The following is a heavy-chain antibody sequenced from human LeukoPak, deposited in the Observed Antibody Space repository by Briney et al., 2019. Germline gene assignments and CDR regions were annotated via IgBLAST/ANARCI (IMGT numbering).Heavy chain of an antibody. CDR2: INPSGGST. D-gene: IGHD4-17*01. CDR3: ASDIATTVTTRFYYYYGMDV. V-gene: IGHV1-46*01. J-gene: IGHJ6*02. Sequence: GASVKVSCKASGYTFTSYYMHWVRQAPGQGLEWMGIINPSGGSTSYAQKFQGRVTMTRDTSTSTVYMELSSLRSEDTAVYYCASDIATTVTTRFYYYYGMDVWGQGTTVTVSS. CDR1: GYTFTSYY.